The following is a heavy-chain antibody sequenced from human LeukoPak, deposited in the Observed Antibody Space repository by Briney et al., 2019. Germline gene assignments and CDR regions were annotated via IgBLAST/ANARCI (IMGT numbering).Heavy chain of an antibody. D-gene: IGHD3-22*01. Sequence: ASVKVSCKASGYTFTSYYMHWVRQAPGQGLEWMRIINPSGGSTSYAQKFQGRVTMTRDMSTSTVYMELSSLRSEDTAVYYCARDRRWLLTYYYYMDVWGKGTTVTVSS. CDR2: INPSGGST. V-gene: IGHV1-46*01. J-gene: IGHJ6*03. CDR3: ARDRRWLLTYYYYMDV. CDR1: GYTFTSYY.